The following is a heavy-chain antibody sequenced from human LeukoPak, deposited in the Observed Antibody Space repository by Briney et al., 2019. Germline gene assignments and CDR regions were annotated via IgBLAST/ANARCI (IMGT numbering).Heavy chain of an antibody. J-gene: IGHJ6*02. Sequence: GGSLRLSCAASGFSFSSYGMSWFRQAPGKGLEWVATINNRADETHYADSVVGRFSIFRDNSRSTLALHMSNLRVEDTAVYYCARGAGWTYGMDVWGQGTTVTVSS. CDR1: GFSFSSYG. V-gene: IGHV3-23*01. CDR3: ARGAGWTYGMDV. D-gene: IGHD6-19*01. CDR2: INNRADET.